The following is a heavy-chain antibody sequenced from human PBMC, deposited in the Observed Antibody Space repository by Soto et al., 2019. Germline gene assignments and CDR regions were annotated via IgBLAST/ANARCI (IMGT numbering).Heavy chain of an antibody. CDR2: VPPNCGGT. J-gene: IGHJ6*02. D-gene: IGHD4-4*01. Sequence: VHLVQSAAEVKQPGASVKVSCKASGYTFSVYHMHWVRQDPGQGLEWMGWVPPNCGGTNYAQSFEGRVTITRDTSINTAYMELSRLTSDDTAVYYCAKELQRGMEVWGQGTTVTVSS. V-gene: IGHV1-2*02. CDR1: GYTFSVYH. CDR3: AKELQRGMEV.